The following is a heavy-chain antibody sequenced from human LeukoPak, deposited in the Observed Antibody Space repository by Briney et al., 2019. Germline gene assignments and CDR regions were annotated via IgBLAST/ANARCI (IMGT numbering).Heavy chain of an antibody. J-gene: IGHJ4*02. CDR2: ISWNSGSI. V-gene: IGHV3-9*01. CDR3: ANSRGSYPTPLW. D-gene: IGHD1-26*01. Sequence: GGSLRLSCAASGFTFDDYAMHWVRQAPGKGLEWVSGISWNSGSIGYADSVKGRFTISRDNAKNSLYLQMNSLRAEDTALYYCANSRGSYPTPLWWGQGTLVTVSS. CDR1: GFTFDDYA.